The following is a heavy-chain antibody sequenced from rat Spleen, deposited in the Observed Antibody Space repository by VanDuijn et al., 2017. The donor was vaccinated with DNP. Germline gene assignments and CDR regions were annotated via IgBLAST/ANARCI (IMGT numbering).Heavy chain of an antibody. CDR2: ISASAGST. D-gene: IGHD1-11*01. J-gene: IGHJ2*01. V-gene: IGHV5-20*01. Sequence: EVQLVESGGGLVQPGRSLKLTCAASGFTFSDSYMAWVRQAPKKGLEWVASISASAGSTSYRDSVKGRFTISRDNAKSILYLQMDSLRSEDTATYYCTTDFERGYWGQGVMVTVSS. CDR1: GFTFSDSY. CDR3: TTDFERGY.